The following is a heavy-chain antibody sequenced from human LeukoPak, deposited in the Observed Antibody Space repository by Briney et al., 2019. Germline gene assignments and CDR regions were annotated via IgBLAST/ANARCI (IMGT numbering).Heavy chain of an antibody. Sequence: GGSLRLSCVVSGFTFSTYAMSWVRQAPGKGLEWVSGISASDGTTSYADSVKGRFTISRDNSKNTLYLQMNSLRAEDTALYYCAKKGGDELPCFDHWGQGTLVTVSS. D-gene: IGHD1-1*01. CDR3: AKKGGDELPCFDH. J-gene: IGHJ4*02. CDR1: GFTFSTYA. V-gene: IGHV3-23*01. CDR2: ISASDGTT.